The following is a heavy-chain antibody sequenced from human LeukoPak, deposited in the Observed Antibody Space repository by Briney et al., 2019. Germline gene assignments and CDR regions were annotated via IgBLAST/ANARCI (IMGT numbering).Heavy chain of an antibody. CDR1: GGYIGTYY. J-gene: IGHJ5*02. Sequence: SETLSLTCSVSGGYIGTYYWTWIRQPPGKGLEWIGYIFHGGATKYDTSLEGRVTISLDMSKNQFSLRLNSVTATDTAVYYCARGTGNYNYFDPWGQGTLVIVSS. D-gene: IGHD5-24*01. CDR3: ARGTGNYNYFDP. CDR2: IFHGGAT. V-gene: IGHV4-59*08.